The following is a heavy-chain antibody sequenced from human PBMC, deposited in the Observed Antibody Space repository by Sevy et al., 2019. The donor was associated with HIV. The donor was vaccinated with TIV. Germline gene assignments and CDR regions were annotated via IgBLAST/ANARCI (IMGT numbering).Heavy chain of an antibody. D-gene: IGHD2-2*01. J-gene: IGHJ6*02. CDR2: IKSKTDGERT. V-gene: IGHV3-15*01. Sequence: GESLKISCEASGLSFSSAWMSWVRQAPGKGLEWVGRIKSKTDGERTDYPAPVRGRFTISRDDSNNTLYLQMNSLETEDTAVYYCTTTLSTAHYMVVWGQGTTVTVSS. CDR1: GLSFSSAW. CDR3: TTTLSTAHYMVV.